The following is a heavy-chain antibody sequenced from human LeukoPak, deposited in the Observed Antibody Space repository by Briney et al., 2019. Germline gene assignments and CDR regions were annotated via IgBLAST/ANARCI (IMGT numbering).Heavy chain of an antibody. V-gene: IGHV3-30*02. CDR3: AGSPTYNWFDP. CDR1: GFTFNNYA. Sequence: GGSLRLSCAASGFTFNNYAMHWVRQAPGKGLEWVTFIRFDGNNKYYADSVKGRFTISRDNSKNTLYLQLNSLRTEDTAVYYCAGSPTYNWFDPWGQGTLVTVSS. CDR2: IRFDGNNK. D-gene: IGHD6-13*01. J-gene: IGHJ5*02.